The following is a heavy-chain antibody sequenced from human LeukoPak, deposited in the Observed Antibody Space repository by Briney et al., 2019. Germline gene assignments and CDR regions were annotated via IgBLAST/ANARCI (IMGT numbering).Heavy chain of an antibody. Sequence: GGSLRLSCAASGFTFSSYWMSWVRQAPGKGLEWVANIKQDGSEKYYVDSVKGRFTISRDNAKNSLYLQMNSLRAEDTAVYYCARVSGIAVAGLPFDYWGQGTLVTVSS. V-gene: IGHV3-7*01. D-gene: IGHD6-19*01. CDR2: IKQDGSEK. CDR3: ARVSGIAVAGLPFDY. CDR1: GFTFSSYW. J-gene: IGHJ4*02.